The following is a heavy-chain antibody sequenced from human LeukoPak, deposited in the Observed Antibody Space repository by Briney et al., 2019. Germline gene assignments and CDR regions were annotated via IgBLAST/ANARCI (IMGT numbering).Heavy chain of an antibody. Sequence: ASVKVSCKASGYTFTGYYLHWVRQAPGQGQEWMGWINPNSGSTNYAQKFQGRVTMTRDTSISTAYMELSRLRSDDTAVYFCARPCPSEDFWGGCFDYWGQGSLVTVSS. CDR2: INPNSGST. CDR3: ARPCPSEDFWGGCFDY. J-gene: IGHJ4*02. V-gene: IGHV1-2*02. CDR1: GYTFTGYY. D-gene: IGHD3-3*01.